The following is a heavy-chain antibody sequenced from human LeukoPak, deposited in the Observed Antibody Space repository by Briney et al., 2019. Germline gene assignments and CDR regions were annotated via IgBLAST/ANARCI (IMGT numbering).Heavy chain of an antibody. J-gene: IGHJ6*03. CDR3: ARDHLSSGSSPDYYYYYYMDV. CDR2: INSDGSST. D-gene: IGHD6-19*01. Sequence: GGSLRLSCAASGFTFSSYWMHWVRQAPGKGLVWVSRINSDGSSTSYADSVKGRFTISRDNAKNTLYLQMNSLRAEDTAVYYCARDHLSSGSSPDYYYYYYMDVWGKGTTVAISS. V-gene: IGHV3-74*01. CDR1: GFTFSSYW.